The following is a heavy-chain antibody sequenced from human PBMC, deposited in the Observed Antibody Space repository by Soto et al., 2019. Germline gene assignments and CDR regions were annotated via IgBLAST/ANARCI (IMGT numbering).Heavy chain of an antibody. V-gene: IGHV1-69*01. CDR3: ARDRGVDTAMAPHQGGMDV. J-gene: IGHJ6*02. CDR1: GGTFSSYA. Sequence: QVQLVQSGAEVKKPGSSVKVSCKASGGTFSSYAISWVRQAPGQGLEWMGGIIPIFGTANYAQKFQGRVTITADESTSTDYMELSSLRSEDTAVYYCARDRGVDTAMAPHQGGMDVWGQGTTVTVSS. D-gene: IGHD5-18*01. CDR2: IIPIFGTA.